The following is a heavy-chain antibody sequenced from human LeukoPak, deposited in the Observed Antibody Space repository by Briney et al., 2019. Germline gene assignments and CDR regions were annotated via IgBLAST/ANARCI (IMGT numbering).Heavy chain of an antibody. J-gene: IGHJ4*02. V-gene: IGHV3-30*04. CDR2: ISYDGRDI. Sequence: PGRSLRLSCAASGFSFRNYGLHWVRQAPGEGLEWVSLISYDGRDIQYADSVKGRFTISRDNSKNTLYLQMNSLRAEDTAVYYCARDSKLSAGTGGSFDYWGQGTLVTVSS. D-gene: IGHD6-13*01. CDR1: GFSFRNYG. CDR3: ARDSKLSAGTGGSFDY.